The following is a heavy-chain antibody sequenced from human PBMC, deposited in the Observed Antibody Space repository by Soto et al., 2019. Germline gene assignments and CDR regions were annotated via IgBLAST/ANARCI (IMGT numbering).Heavy chain of an antibody. D-gene: IGHD3-10*01. CDR1: GGSISSGGYY. J-gene: IGHJ4*02. V-gene: IGHV4-61*08. CDR3: AGGVRGPTDY. Sequence: SETLSLTCTVSGGSISSGGYYWSWIRQHPGKGLEWVGYSYYSGSTNYNPSLKSRVTISVDTSKNQFSLKLSSVTAADTAVYYGAGGVRGPTDYWGQGTLVTVSS. CDR2: SYYSGST.